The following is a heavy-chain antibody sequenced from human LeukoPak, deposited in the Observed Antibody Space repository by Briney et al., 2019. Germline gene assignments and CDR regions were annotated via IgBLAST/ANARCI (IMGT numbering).Heavy chain of an antibody. CDR1: GGSISSYY. CDR3: ARSLAGSYGDYGY. V-gene: IGHV4-59*01. Sequence: SETLSLTRTVSGGSISSYYWSWIRQPPGKGLEWIGYIYYSGRTNYNPSLKSRVTISVDTSKNQFSLKLSSVTAADTAVYYCARSLAGSYGDYGYWGQGTLVTVSS. D-gene: IGHD4-17*01. CDR2: IYYSGRT. J-gene: IGHJ4*02.